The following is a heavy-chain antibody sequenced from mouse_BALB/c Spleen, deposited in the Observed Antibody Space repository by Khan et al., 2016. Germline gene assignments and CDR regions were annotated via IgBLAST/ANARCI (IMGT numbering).Heavy chain of an antibody. CDR2: IWSGGST. J-gene: IGHJ2*01. CDR1: GFSLTSYG. V-gene: IGHV2-2*02. CDR3: ARNYYRYGGYYFDY. D-gene: IGHD2-14*01. Sequence: QVQLKESGPGLVQPSQSLSITCTVSGFSLTSYGVHWVRQSPGKGLEWLGVIWSGGSTDYNAAFISRLSISKDNSKSQVFFKMNSLQANDTAIYXCARNYYRYGGYYFDYWGQGTTLTVSS.